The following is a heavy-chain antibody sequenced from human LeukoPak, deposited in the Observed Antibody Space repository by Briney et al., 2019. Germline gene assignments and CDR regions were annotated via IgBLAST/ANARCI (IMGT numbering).Heavy chain of an antibody. CDR2: IKRDGSGE. Sequence: GGSLRLSCAASGFIFSSRWMSWVRQPPGRGLEWVANIKRDGSGEYYLDSVRGRFTISRDNAKNSLYLQMNSLRAEDTAVYYCASLLGDKTIFDYWGQGSLVTVSS. J-gene: IGHJ4*02. V-gene: IGHV3-7*01. CDR3: ASLLGDKTIFDY. D-gene: IGHD1-26*01. CDR1: GFIFSSRW.